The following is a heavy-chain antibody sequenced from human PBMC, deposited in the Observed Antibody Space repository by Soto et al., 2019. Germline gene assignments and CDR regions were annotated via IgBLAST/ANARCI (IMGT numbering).Heavy chain of an antibody. CDR3: AKDNTYDILTGFQH. Sequence: LRLSCAASGFTFSSYAMSWVRQAPGKGLEWVSAISGSGGSTYYADSVKGRFTISRDNSKNTLYLQMNSLRAEDTAVYYCAKDNTYDILTGFQHWGQGTLVTVSS. V-gene: IGHV3-23*01. D-gene: IGHD3-9*01. CDR2: ISGSGGST. CDR1: GFTFSSYA. J-gene: IGHJ1*01.